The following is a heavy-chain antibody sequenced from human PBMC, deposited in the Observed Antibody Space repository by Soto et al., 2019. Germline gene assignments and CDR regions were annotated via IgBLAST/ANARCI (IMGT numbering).Heavy chain of an antibody. CDR2: ISGSGGST. Sequence: GGSLRLSCAASGFTFSSYAMSWVRQAPGKGLEWVSAISGSGGSTYYADSVKGRFTISRDNSKNTLYLQMNSLRAEDTAVYYCEKDSKRSYLYDYWGQGTLVTVSS. J-gene: IGHJ4*02. CDR1: GFTFSSYA. V-gene: IGHV3-23*01. D-gene: IGHD1-26*01. CDR3: EKDSKRSYLYDY.